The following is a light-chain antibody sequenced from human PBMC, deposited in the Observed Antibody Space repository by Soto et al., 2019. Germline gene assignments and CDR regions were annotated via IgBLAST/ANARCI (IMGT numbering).Light chain of an antibody. V-gene: IGKV3-20*01. J-gene: IGKJ2*01. CDR2: GAS. CDR3: QQYGSSVRYT. CDR1: QSVNGNY. Sequence: EIVLTQSPGTLSLSPRERATLSCRASQSVNGNYLTWYQQKPGQAPRLLIYGASSRATGIPDRFSGSGAGTDFTLTISRREHEDSAVYYCQQYGSSVRYTFGQGTKLEIK.